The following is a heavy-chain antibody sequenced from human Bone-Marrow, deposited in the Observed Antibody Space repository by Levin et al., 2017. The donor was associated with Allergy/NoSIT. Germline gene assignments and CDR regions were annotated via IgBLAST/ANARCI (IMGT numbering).Heavy chain of an antibody. CDR3: VREEWAYDLLTGYYRRYFDS. V-gene: IGHV3-7*01. J-gene: IGHJ4*02. CDR2: INQDGSEK. Sequence: QAGGSLRLSCAASGFSFSSYWMSWVRQAPGKGLEWVANINQDGSEKYYVDSVKGRITISRDNAENSLHLQMNSLRAEDTAVYYCVREEWAYDLLTGYYRRYFDSWGQGTLVTVSS. CDR1: GFSFSSYW. D-gene: IGHD3-9*01.